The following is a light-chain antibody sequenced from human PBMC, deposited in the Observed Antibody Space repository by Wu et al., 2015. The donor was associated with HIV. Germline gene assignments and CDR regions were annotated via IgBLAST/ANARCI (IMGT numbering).Light chain of an antibody. Sequence: DIQMTQSPSSLSASVGDRVTITCRASQDISNYLNWYQQKPGEAPKLLIYDASNLEKGVPSRFTGGGSGTHFTFTISSLQPEDIATYYCQQYDDVPRTFGPGTRVDMK. CDR3: QQYDDVPRT. CDR1: QDISNY. CDR2: DAS. V-gene: IGKV1-33*01. J-gene: IGKJ3*01.